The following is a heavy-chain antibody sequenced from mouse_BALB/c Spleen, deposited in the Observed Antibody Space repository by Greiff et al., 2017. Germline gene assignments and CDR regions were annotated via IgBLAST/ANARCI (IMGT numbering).Heavy chain of an antibody. V-gene: IGHV1S135*01. Sequence: VQLKESGPELVKPGASVKVSCKASGYAFTSYNMYWVKQSHGKSLEWIGYIDPYNGGTSYNQKFKGKATLTVDKSSSTAYMHLNSLTSEDSAVYYCARSGDYDVTTFLGFAYWGQGTLVTVSA. CDR3: ARSGDYDVTTFLGFAY. J-gene: IGHJ3*01. D-gene: IGHD2-4*01. CDR2: IDPYNGGT. CDR1: GYAFTSYN.